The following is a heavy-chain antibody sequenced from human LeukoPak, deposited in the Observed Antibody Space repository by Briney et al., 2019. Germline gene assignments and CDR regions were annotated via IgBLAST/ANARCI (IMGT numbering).Heavy chain of an antibody. CDR2: ISGDGVNK. CDR3: ARDFPLAADDAFDI. D-gene: IGHD6-13*01. J-gene: IGHJ3*02. Sequence: GGSLRLSCAASGFSFSSYALDWVRQAPGKGLEWVAVISGDGVNKYYAESVKGRFTISRDKSKNTLYLQMNSLRAEDTAAYYCARDFPLAADDAFDIWGQGTMVTVSS. CDR1: GFSFSSYA. V-gene: IGHV3-30-3*01.